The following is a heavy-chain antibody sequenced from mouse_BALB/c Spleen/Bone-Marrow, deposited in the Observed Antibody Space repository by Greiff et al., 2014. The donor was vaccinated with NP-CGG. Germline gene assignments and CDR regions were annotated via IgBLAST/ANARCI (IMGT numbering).Heavy chain of an antibody. CDR3: ARFGNYEGFAY. D-gene: IGHD2-1*01. CDR1: GYSFTNYW. CDR2: IHPSDSEA. Sequence: LQSGAELVRPGASVKLSCKASGYSFTNYWMNWVKQRPGQGLEWIGMIHPSDSEARLNQKFKDKATLTVDKSSSTAYMQLSSPTSEDSAVYYCARFGNYEGFAYWGQGTLVTVSA. J-gene: IGHJ3*01. V-gene: IGHV1-74*04.